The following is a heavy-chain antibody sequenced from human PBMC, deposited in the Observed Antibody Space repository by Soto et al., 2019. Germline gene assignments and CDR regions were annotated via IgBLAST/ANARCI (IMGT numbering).Heavy chain of an antibody. CDR3: VKEGYSRKSDRDY. Sequence: GSLRLSCSASGFTFNSYVMHWVRQAPGKGLEFVTAITGNGRETFSADSVKGRFTISRDNSKNTLYLQMSSLRVEDTAVYYCVKEGYSRKSDRDYWGQGTLLTVSS. J-gene: IGHJ4*02. CDR1: GFTFNSYV. V-gene: IGHV3-64D*08. CDR2: ITGNGRET. D-gene: IGHD5-12*01.